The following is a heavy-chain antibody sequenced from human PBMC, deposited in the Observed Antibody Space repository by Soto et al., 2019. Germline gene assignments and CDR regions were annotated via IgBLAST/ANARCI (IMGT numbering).Heavy chain of an antibody. CDR2: FGGGGGTT. V-gene: IGHV3-23*01. CDR3: AIGEWLSTSYFNF. D-gene: IGHD3-3*01. CDR1: GFTFGNFA. Sequence: GGSLRLSCAASGFTFGNFAMSWVRRAPGKGLEWVSAFGGGGGTTYYADSVKGRFTISRDNSKNTLYLQMNSLRAEDTAVYYCAIGEWLSTSYFNFWGKGTLVTVSS. J-gene: IGHJ4*02.